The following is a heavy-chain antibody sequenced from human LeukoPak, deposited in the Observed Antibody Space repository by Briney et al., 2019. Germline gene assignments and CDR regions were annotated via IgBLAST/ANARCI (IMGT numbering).Heavy chain of an antibody. J-gene: IGHJ4*02. D-gene: IGHD5-12*01. Sequence: GGSLRLSCAASGFTFSSYGMHWVRQAPGKGLEWMAVVSDDGSNKYYEDSVRGRFTISRDNSKNTLYLQMSSLRDEDTAVYYCAKPRLRGGYLFDYWGQGTPVTVSS. CDR3: AKPRLRGGYLFDY. CDR2: VSDDGSNK. CDR1: GFTFSSYG. V-gene: IGHV3-30*18.